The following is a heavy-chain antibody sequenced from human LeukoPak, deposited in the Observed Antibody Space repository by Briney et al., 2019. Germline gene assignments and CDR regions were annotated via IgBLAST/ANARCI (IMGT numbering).Heavy chain of an antibody. D-gene: IGHD3-22*01. CDR1: GGTFSSYA. V-gene: IGHV1-69*13. J-gene: IGHJ4*02. CDR3: AVDWYDSSGYGTFDY. CDR2: TIPIFGTA. Sequence: GASVKVSCKASGGTFSSYAISWVRQAPGQGLEWMGGTIPIFGTANYAQKFQGRVTITADETTSTAYMELSSLRAEDTAVYYCAVDWYDSSGYGTFDYWGQGTLVTVSS.